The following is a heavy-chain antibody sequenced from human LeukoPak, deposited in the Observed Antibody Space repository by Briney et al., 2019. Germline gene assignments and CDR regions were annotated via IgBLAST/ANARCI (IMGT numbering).Heavy chain of an antibody. Sequence: ASVKVSCKASGYTFTSYDINWVRQATGQGLEWMGWMNPNSGNTGYAQKFQGRVTVTRNTSISTAYMELSSLRSDDTAVYHCARDTLWDFWSHGSYMDVWGKGTTVTVSS. V-gene: IGHV1-8*03. CDR1: GYTFTSYD. J-gene: IGHJ6*03. CDR3: ARDTLWDFWSHGSYMDV. CDR2: MNPNSGNT. D-gene: IGHD3-3*01.